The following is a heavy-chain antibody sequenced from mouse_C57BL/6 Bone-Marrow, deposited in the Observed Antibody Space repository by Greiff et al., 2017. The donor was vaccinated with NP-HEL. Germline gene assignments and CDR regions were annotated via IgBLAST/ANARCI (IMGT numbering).Heavy chain of an antibody. CDR1: GYTFTDYN. Sequence: VQLQQSGPELVKPGASVKIPCKASGYTFTDYNMDWVKQSHGKSLEWIGDINPNNGGTIYNQKFKGKATLTVDKSSSTAYMELRSLTSEDTAVYYCAREGGLYYYGSTWYFDVWGTGTTVTVSS. J-gene: IGHJ1*03. CDR3: AREGGLYYYGSTWYFDV. CDR2: INPNNGGT. D-gene: IGHD1-1*01. V-gene: IGHV1-18*01.